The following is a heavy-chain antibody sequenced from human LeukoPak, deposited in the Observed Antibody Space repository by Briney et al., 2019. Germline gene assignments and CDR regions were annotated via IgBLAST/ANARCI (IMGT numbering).Heavy chain of an antibody. J-gene: IGHJ4*02. V-gene: IGHV3-23*01. D-gene: IGHD3-22*01. CDR1: GFTFSSYW. Sequence: GGSLRLSCAASGFTFSSYWMSWVRQAPGKGLEWVSAISGSGGSTYYADSVKGRFTISRDNSKNTLYLQMNSLRAEDTAVYYCAKDFGGDSSGYFDYWGQGTLVAVSS. CDR3: AKDFGGDSSGYFDY. CDR2: ISGSGGST.